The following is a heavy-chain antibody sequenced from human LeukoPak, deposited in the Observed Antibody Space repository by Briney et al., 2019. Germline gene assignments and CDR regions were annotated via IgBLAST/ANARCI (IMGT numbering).Heavy chain of an antibody. J-gene: IGHJ5*02. D-gene: IGHD2-8*01. CDR3: ARSAGHCADGLCYSYNWFDP. V-gene: IGHV5-51*01. CDR2: IYPDDSDT. CDR1: RHSFTNSW. Sequence: GESLKISCQGSRHSFTNSWIAWVRQQPGKGLEWMGLIYPDDSDTRYNPSFQGQVTISADKSISTAYLQWSSLKASDTAIYYCARSAGHCADGLCYSYNWFDPWGQGTLVTVS.